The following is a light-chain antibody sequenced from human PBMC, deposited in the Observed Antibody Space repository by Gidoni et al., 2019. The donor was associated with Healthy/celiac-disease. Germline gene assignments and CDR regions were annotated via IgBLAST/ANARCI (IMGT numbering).Light chain of an antibody. CDR1: SPNIGEGYD. V-gene: IGLV1-40*01. Sequence: QSVLTQPPSVSGAPGQRVTISCTGSSPNIGEGYDVHLYQQLPGTAPKLLIYGNSNRPSGVPDRFSGSKSGTSASLAITGLQAEDEADYYCQSYDSSLSAYVFGTGTKVTVL. J-gene: IGLJ1*01. CDR3: QSYDSSLSAYV. CDR2: GNS.